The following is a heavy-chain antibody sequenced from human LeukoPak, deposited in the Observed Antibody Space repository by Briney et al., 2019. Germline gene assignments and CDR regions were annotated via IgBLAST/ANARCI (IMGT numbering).Heavy chain of an antibody. V-gene: IGHV4-59*08. CDR2: VYYSGTT. Sequence: PSETLSLTCTVSGGPISSYYWSWIRQPPGKGLEWIGYVYYSGTTDYNPSLKSRVTISVDTSKNQFSLKLSSVTAADTAVYYCARRWANLAFDYWGQGTLVTVSS. CDR1: GGPISSYY. CDR3: ARRWANLAFDY. D-gene: IGHD6-13*01. J-gene: IGHJ4*02.